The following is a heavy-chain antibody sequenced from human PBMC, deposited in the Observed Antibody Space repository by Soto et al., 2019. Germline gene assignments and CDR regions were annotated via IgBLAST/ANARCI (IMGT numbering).Heavy chain of an antibody. CDR2: ISGSGGTT. Sequence: EVQLLESGGGLVQPGGSLRLSCAASGFTFSSYAMTWVRQAPGKGLEWVSTISGSGGTTYYADSVRGRFTISRDNSKNTLYLHMNTLRAEDTALYSCTRYCPTASCYIRYGMDVWGQGTTVTVSS. CDR1: GFTFSSYA. J-gene: IGHJ6*02. D-gene: IGHD2-2*02. V-gene: IGHV3-23*01. CDR3: TRYCPTASCYIRYGMDV.